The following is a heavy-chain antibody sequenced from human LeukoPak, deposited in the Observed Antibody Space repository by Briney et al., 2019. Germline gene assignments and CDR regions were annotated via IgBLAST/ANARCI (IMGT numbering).Heavy chain of an antibody. CDR3: AREREPYPLLGYFDY. V-gene: IGHV3-30*04. J-gene: IGHJ4*02. CDR2: ISYDGSNK. D-gene: IGHD2-2*01. CDR1: GFTFSSYA. Sequence: PGRSLRLSCAASGFTFSSYAMHWVRQAPGKGLEWVADISYDGSNKYYADSVKGRFTISRDNSKNTLYLQMTSLRPEDRPVYYCAREREPYPLLGYFDYWGQGTLVTVSS.